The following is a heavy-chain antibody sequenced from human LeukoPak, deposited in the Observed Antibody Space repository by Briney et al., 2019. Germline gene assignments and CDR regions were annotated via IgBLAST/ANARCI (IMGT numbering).Heavy chain of an antibody. V-gene: IGHV3-30*18. CDR3: AKDKMYSDFWSGHDAFDI. Sequence: GGSLRLSCAASGFTFSNYGMHWVRQAPGKGLEWVAVISYDGSNKYYADSVKGRFTISRDNSKNTLYLHMNSLRPEDTAVYYCAKDKMYSDFWSGHDAFDIWGQGTMVTVSS. J-gene: IGHJ3*02. D-gene: IGHD3-3*01. CDR2: ISYDGSNK. CDR1: GFTFSNYG.